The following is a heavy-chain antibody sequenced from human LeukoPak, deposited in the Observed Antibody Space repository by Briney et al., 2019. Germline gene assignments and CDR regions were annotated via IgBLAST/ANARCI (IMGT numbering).Heavy chain of an antibody. CDR3: ASIAAAGTPEGFDY. V-gene: IGHV1-2*02. Sequence: ASVKVSCKASGYTFTGYYMHWVRQAPGQGLEWMGWINPNGGGTNYAQKFQGRVTMTRDTSISTAYMELSRLRSDDTAVYYCASIAAAGTPEGFDYWGQGTLVTVSS. CDR1: GYTFTGYY. J-gene: IGHJ4*02. D-gene: IGHD6-13*01. CDR2: INPNGGGT.